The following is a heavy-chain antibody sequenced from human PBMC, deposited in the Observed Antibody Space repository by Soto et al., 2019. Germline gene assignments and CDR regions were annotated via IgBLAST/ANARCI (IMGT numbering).Heavy chain of an antibody. J-gene: IGHJ3*02. CDR3: ARGHNLGGSTFDI. CDR2: IYYSGST. CDR1: GFSIGVHD. V-gene: IGHV4-59*11. Sequence: TRSHSSTGAGFSIGVHDWGWIREPPGKGLEYIGYIYYSGSTNYNPSLKSRVTISVDMSREQFSLKLTSVTAADTAVYYCARGHNLGGSTFDIWGQG. D-gene: IGHD3-16*01.